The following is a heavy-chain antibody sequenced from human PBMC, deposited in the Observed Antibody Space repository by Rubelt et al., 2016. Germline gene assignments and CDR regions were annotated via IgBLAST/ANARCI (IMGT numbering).Heavy chain of an antibody. D-gene: IGHD1-26*01. Sequence: MHWVRQAPGQRLEWMGWINAGNGNTKYSQKFQGRVTITRDTSASTAYMELSSLRSEDTAVYYCATFPHGSYWGQGTLVTVSS. J-gene: IGHJ4*02. V-gene: IGHV1-3*01. CDR3: ATFPHGSY. CDR2: INAGNGNT.